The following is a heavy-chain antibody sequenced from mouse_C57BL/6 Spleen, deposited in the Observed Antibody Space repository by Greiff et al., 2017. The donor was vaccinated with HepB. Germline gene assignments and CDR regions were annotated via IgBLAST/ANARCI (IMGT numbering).Heavy chain of an antibody. Sequence: EVQLVESGGGLVKPGGSLKLSCAASGFTFSSYTMSWVRQTPEKRLEWVATISGGGGNTYYPDSVKGRFTISRDNAKNTMYLQMSSLRSEDTALYYWARPDYYGSSYLDYWGQGTSVTVSS. V-gene: IGHV5-9*01. CDR3: ARPDYYGSSYLDY. D-gene: IGHD1-1*01. CDR1: GFTFSSYT. J-gene: IGHJ4*01. CDR2: ISGGGGNT.